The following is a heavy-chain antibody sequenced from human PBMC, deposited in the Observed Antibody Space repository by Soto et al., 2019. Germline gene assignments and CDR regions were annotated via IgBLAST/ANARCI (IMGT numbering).Heavy chain of an antibody. V-gene: IGHV4-31*03. D-gene: IGHD2-15*01. CDR1: GGSISSGGYY. J-gene: IGHJ5*02. Sequence: QVQLQESGPGLVKPSQTLSLTCTVSGGSISSGGYYWSWIRQHPGKGLEWIGYIYYSGSTYYNPSLKSRVTISVDTSKNQFSLKLSSVTAADTAVYYCARDGEYCSGGSCYSRWFDPWGQGTLVTVSS. CDR3: ARDGEYCSGGSCYSRWFDP. CDR2: IYYSGST.